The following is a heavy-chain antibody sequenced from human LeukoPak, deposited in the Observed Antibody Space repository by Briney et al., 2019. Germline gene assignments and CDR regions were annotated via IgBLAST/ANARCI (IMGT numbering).Heavy chain of an antibody. CDR2: IYSGGST. J-gene: IGHJ5*02. CDR3: ARGGCSGGSCYSSFQFDP. D-gene: IGHD2-15*01. CDR1: GFTVSSNY. Sequence: GGSLRLSCAASGFTVSSNYMSWVRQAPGKGLEWVSDIYSGGSTYYADSVKGRFTISRDNSKNTLYLQMNSLRAEDTAVYYCARGGCSGGSCYSSFQFDPWGQGTLVTVSS. V-gene: IGHV3-66*01.